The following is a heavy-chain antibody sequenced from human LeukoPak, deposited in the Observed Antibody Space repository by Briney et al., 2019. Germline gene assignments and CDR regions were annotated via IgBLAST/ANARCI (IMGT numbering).Heavy chain of an antibody. J-gene: IGHJ6*03. CDR3: ARSLRVRGVPDYMDV. D-gene: IGHD3-10*01. CDR1: GFTVSSNY. CDR2: IYKNAIT. Sequence: GGSLRLSCAASGFTVSSNYMTWVRQAPRKGLEWVSVIYKNAITFHADTVKGRFTISRDNSKNTLYLQMNNLRADDTAVYYCARSLRVRGVPDYMDVWGKGTTVTVSS. V-gene: IGHV3-53*01.